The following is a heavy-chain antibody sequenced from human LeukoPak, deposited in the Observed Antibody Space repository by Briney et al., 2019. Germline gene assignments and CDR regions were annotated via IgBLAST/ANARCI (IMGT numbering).Heavy chain of an antibody. CDR2: INHSGST. CDR1: GGSFSGYY. V-gene: IGHV4-34*01. Sequence: KPSETLSLTCAVYGGSFSGYYWSWIRQPPGKGLEWIGEINHSGSTNYNPSLKSRVTISVDTSKNQFSLKLSSVTAADTAVYYRARVGRGYSYGGLSDYWGQGTLVTVSS. J-gene: IGHJ4*02. CDR3: ARVGRGYSYGGLSDY. D-gene: IGHD5-18*01.